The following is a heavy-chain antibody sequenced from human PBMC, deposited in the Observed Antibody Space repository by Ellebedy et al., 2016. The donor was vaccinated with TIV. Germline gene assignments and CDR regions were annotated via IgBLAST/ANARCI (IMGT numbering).Heavy chain of an antibody. Sequence: AASVKASCKASGYTFTSYDINWVRQATGQGLEWMGWMNPNSGNTGYAQKFQGRVTITRNTSISTAYMELSSLRSDDTAVYYCASPTNNDFLWGYYGMDVWGQGTTVTVSS. V-gene: IGHV1-8*03. J-gene: IGHJ6*02. D-gene: IGHD1/OR15-1a*01. CDR1: GYTFTSYD. CDR3: ASPTNNDFLWGYYGMDV. CDR2: MNPNSGNT.